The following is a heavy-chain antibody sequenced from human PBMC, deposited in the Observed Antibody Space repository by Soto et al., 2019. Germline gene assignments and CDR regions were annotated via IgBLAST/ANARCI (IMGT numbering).Heavy chain of an antibody. CDR2: IDPSDSYT. Sequence: LKISCKGSGYSFTSYWISWVRQMPGKGLEWMGRIDPSDSYTNYSPSFQGHVTISADKSISTAYLQWSSLKASDTAMYYCATRGTAVAGTWDYYYYGMDVWGQGTTVTVSS. CDR1: GYSFTSYW. J-gene: IGHJ6*02. V-gene: IGHV5-10-1*01. D-gene: IGHD6-19*01. CDR3: ATRGTAVAGTWDYYYYGMDV.